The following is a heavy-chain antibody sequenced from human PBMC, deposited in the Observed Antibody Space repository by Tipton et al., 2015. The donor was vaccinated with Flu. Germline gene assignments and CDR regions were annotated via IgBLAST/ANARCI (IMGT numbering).Heavy chain of an antibody. CDR3: ASHSYSRGRAGH. J-gene: IGHJ4*02. CDR2: IDHSGTT. D-gene: IGHD4-11*01. CDR1: GYSISSGYY. V-gene: IGHV4-38-2*02. Sequence: TLSLTCTVSGYSISSGYYWGWIQQPPGKGLEWIGSIDHSGTTYYNPSLKSRVTISVDTSKNQFSLKLSSVTAADTAVFYCASHSYSRGRAGHWGQGTLVTVSS.